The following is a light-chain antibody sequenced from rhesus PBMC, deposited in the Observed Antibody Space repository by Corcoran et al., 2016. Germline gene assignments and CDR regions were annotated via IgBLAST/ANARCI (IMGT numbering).Light chain of an antibody. V-gene: IGKV3S9*01. Sequence: EIVLTQSPATLSLSPGERTTLSCRASQNVSSYLAWSRQKPGQGPRLLIYGTSNRATGIPDRFSGCGSGTDFTFTISGLEAGDFAVYYCQQYSKWPLTFGGGTKVEFK. J-gene: IGKJ4*01. CDR2: GTS. CDR3: QQYSKWPLT. CDR1: QNVSSY.